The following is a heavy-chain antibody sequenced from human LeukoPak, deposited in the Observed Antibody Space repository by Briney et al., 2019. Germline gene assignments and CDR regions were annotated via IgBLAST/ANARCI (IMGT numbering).Heavy chain of an antibody. CDR2: ISSSSSTI. Sequence: GGSLRLSCAASGFTFSTYSMNWVRQAPGKGLEWVSYISSSSSTIYYADSVKGRFTISRDNAKNSLYLQMNSLRDEDTAVYYCARGERTIIYYYYYGMDVWGQGTTVTVS. J-gene: IGHJ6*02. V-gene: IGHV3-48*02. D-gene: IGHD3-16*01. CDR3: ARGERTIIYYYYYGMDV. CDR1: GFTFSTYS.